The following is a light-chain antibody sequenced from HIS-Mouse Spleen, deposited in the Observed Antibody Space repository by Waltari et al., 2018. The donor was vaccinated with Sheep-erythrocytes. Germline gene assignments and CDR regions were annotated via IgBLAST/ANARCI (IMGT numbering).Light chain of an antibody. CDR2: DVN. CDR3: CSYAGSYNQV. CDR1: SSDVGGYNY. J-gene: IGLJ1*01. Sequence: QSALTQPRSVSGSPGQSVTISCTGTSSDVGGYNYVSWYQQHPVKAPKLMIYDVNKPPSGVPDLFAGCKSGMTASLTISGLQAEDEADYYCCSYAGSYNQVFATGTKVTVL. V-gene: IGLV2-11*01.